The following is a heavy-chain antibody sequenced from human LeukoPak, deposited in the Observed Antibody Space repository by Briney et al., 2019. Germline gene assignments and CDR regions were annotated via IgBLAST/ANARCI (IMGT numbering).Heavy chain of an antibody. CDR1: GSTFSTYA. D-gene: IGHD3-9*01. J-gene: IGHJ4*02. CDR3: AGRYYDILTGGREGFDY. V-gene: IGHV3-30*04. CDR2: ISYDGSNK. Sequence: GGSLRLSCAASGSTFSTYAMHWVRQAPGKGLERVAVISYDGSNKYYADSVKGRFIISRDNSKNTLSLQMNSLRAEDTAVYYCAGRYYDILTGGREGFDYWGQGTLVTVSS.